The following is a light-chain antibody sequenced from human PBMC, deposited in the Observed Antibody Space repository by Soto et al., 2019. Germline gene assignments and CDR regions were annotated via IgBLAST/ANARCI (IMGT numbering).Light chain of an antibody. J-gene: IGKJ2*01. V-gene: IGKV4-1*01. CDR3: LQYYGAPPHT. Sequence: DIVMTQSPDSLAVFLGERATITCKSSKSLFYSAYKTNYLAWYQEKPGQPPKLLISWASTRASGVADRFSGSGSGTDFTLTISSLQAEDVAVYYCLQYYGAPPHTFGQGTKLEI. CDR1: KSLFYSAYKTNY. CDR2: WAS.